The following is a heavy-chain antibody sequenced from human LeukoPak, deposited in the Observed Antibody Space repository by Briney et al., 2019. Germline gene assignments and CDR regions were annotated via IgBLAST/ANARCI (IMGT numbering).Heavy chain of an antibody. CDR2: ISSSSSYT. D-gene: IGHD3-22*01. J-gene: IGHJ4*02. V-gene: IGHV3-21*01. CDR1: GFTFSNYK. Sequence: GGSLRLSCAASGFTFSNYKINWVRQAPGKGLEWVSSISSSSSYTYYADSVKGRFTISRDNAKNSLYLQMNSLRAEDTAVYYCARESDSSGYTFDYWGQGTLVTVSS. CDR3: ARESDSSGYTFDY.